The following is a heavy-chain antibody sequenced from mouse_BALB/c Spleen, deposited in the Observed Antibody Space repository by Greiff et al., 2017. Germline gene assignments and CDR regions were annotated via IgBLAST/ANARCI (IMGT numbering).Heavy chain of an antibody. Sequence: QVQLKESGPGLVQPSQSLSITCTVSGFSLTSYGVHWVRQSPGKGLEWLGVIWSGGSTDYNAAFISRLSISKDNSKSQVFFKMNSLQANDTAIYYCARRGYGYYDYFDYWGQGTTRTVSS. D-gene: IGHD2-3*01. CDR3: ARRGYGYYDYFDY. J-gene: IGHJ2*01. CDR2: IWSGGST. V-gene: IGHV2-2*02. CDR1: GFSLTSYG.